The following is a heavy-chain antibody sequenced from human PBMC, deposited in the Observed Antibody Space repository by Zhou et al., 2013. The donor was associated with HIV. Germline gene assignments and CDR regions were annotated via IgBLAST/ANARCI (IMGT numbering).Heavy chain of an antibody. V-gene: IGHV1-69*04. CDR3: ATGRDIVVVPAATQLDY. D-gene: IGHD2-2*01. J-gene: IGHJ4*02. Sequence: QVQLVQSGAEVKKPGSSVKVSCKASGGTFSSYAISWVRQAPGQGLEWMGRIIPILGIANYAQKFQGRVTITTDESTSTAYMELSSLRSEDTAVYYCATGRDIVVVPAATQLDYWGQGTLVTVSS. CDR1: GGTFSSYA. CDR2: IIPILGIA.